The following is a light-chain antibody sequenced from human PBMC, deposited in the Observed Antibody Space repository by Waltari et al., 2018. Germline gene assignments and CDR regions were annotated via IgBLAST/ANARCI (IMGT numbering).Light chain of an antibody. CDR2: ANA. CDR1: GSNCGAGYD. V-gene: IGLV1-40*01. CDR3: QSYDSKLSGYV. Sequence: QSVLPQPPSVSGAPGQRVTVPCTGSGSNCGAGYDVPWYQQAPGTAPKLPILANANRPSGVPDRFSGSRSGTSASLAITGLQADDEADYSCQSYDSKLSGYVFGTGTKVIVL. J-gene: IGLJ1*01.